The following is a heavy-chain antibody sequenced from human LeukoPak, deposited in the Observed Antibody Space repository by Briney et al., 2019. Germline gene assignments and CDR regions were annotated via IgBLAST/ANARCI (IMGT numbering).Heavy chain of an antibody. CDR1: GGSLSGYY. Sequence: PSETLSLTCAVYGGSLSGYYWSWIRQPPGKGLEWIGEINHSGSTNYNPSLKSRVTISVDTSKNQFSLKLSSVTAADTAVYYCAGVAATPGYYDSSGYSSNYWGQGTLVTVSS. D-gene: IGHD3-22*01. CDR2: INHSGST. J-gene: IGHJ4*02. V-gene: IGHV4-34*01. CDR3: AGVAATPGYYDSSGYSSNY.